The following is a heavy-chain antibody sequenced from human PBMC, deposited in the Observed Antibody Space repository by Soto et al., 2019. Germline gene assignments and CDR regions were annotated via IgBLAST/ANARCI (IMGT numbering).Heavy chain of an antibody. J-gene: IGHJ4*02. CDR3: ARGNQLVAAFDY. Sequence: SETLSLTCTVSCGSISSGGYYWSCIRQHPGKGLEWIGYIYYSGSTYYNPSLKSRVTISVDTSKNQFSLKLSSVTAADTAVYYCARGNQLVAAFDYWGQGTLVTVSS. CDR2: IYYSGST. V-gene: IGHV4-31*03. D-gene: IGHD6-6*01. CDR1: CGSISSGGYY.